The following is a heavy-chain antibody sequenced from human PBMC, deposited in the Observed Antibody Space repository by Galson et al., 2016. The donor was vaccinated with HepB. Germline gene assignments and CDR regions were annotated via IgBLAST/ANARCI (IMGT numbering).Heavy chain of an antibody. V-gene: IGHV3-74*01. CDR3: VSGYDATAYGY. J-gene: IGHJ4*02. Sequence: SLRLSCAASGFTFTVYWMYWVRQAPGKGLVWVSHINLDGSTTTYADSVKGRFTISRDNARNTLDLQMDSLRAEDTTGYYCVSGYDATAYGYWGQGTLVTVSS. CDR2: INLDGSTT. D-gene: IGHD2-15*01. CDR1: GFTFTVYW.